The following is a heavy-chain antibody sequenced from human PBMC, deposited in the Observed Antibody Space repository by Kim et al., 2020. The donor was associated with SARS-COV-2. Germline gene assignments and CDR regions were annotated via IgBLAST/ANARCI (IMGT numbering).Heavy chain of an antibody. V-gene: IGHV3-13*01. J-gene: IGHJ6*02. D-gene: IGHD3-10*01. CDR3: ARGQAYGSGSYPAFSDV. CDR2: IGTAGDT. Sequence: GGSLRLSCAASGFTFSSYDMHWVRQATGKGLEWVSAIGTAGDTYYPGSVKGRFTISRENAKNSLYLQMNSLRAGDTAVYYCARGQAYGSGSYPAFSDVWGQGTTVTVSS. CDR1: GFTFSSYD.